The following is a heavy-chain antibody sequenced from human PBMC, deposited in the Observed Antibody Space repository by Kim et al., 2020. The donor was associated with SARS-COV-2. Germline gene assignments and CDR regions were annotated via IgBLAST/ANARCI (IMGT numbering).Heavy chain of an antibody. J-gene: IGHJ4*02. V-gene: IGHV1-69*01. D-gene: IGHD3-10*01. Sequence: KIQGRVTITADESTSTAYMELSSLRSEDTAVYYCARGRSGSYYNGYYFDYWGQGTLVTVSS. CDR3: ARGRSGSYYNGYYFDY.